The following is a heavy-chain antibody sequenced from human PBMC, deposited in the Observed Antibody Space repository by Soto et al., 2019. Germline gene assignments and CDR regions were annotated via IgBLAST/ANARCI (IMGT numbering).Heavy chain of an antibody. CDR3: ARPYYGDYPDY. CDR2: IYPGDSDT. J-gene: IGHJ4*02. V-gene: IGHV5-51*01. Sequence: PGESVKISFKGSGYSFTGYWIGRVPQMPGKGLECMGIIYPGDSDTRYSPSFQGQVTISDDKSISTAYLQWSSLQASDTAMYYCARPYYGDYPDYWGQGTLGTVS. D-gene: IGHD4-17*01. CDR1: GYSFTGYW.